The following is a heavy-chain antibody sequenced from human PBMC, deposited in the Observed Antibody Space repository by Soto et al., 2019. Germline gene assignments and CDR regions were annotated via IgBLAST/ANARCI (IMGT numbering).Heavy chain of an antibody. CDR2: INPNSGGT. V-gene: IGHV1-2*04. J-gene: IGHJ6*02. D-gene: IGHD2-2*01. Sequence: QVQLVQSGAEVKKPGASVKVSCKASGYTFTGYYMHWVRQAPGQGLEWMGWINPNSGGTNYAQKLQGWVTMTRDTSISPAYMELSRLRSDDTAVYYCARALLVPAATHYYYYGMDVWGQGTTVTVSS. CDR1: GYTFTGYY. CDR3: ARALLVPAATHYYYYGMDV.